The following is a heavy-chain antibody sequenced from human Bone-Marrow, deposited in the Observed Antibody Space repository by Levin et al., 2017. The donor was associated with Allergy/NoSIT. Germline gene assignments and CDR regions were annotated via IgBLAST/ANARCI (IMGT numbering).Heavy chain of an antibody. V-gene: IGHV3-21*06. CDR2: ISSSSFYT. J-gene: IGHJ2*01. CDR1: GFAFSNFS. Sequence: WGSLRLSCSSSGFAFSNFSMNWVRQAPGKGLEWVSSISSSSFYTYYTDSVQGRFTISRDNAKNSLYLQINSLRGDDTALYYCARGQQWLVPGWYFDLWGRGTLVTVSS. D-gene: IGHD6-19*01. CDR3: ARGQQWLVPGWYFDL.